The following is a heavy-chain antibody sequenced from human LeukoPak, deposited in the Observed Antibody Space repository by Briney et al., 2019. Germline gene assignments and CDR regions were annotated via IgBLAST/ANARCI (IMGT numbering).Heavy chain of an antibody. J-gene: IGHJ3*02. V-gene: IGHV3-9*01. CDR2: ISWNSGSI. D-gene: IGHD1-26*01. CDR3: AKDSGSYYRYAFDI. Sequence: GRSLRLSCAASGFTFDDYAMHWVRQAPGKGLEWVSGISWNSGSIGYADSVKGRFTISRDNAKNSLYLQMNSLRAEDTALYYCAKDSGSYYRYAFDIWGQGTMVTVSS. CDR1: GFTFDDYA.